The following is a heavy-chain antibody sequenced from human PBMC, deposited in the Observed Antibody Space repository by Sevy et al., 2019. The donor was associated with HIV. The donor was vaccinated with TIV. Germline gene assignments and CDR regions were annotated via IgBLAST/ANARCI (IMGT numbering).Heavy chain of an antibody. CDR2: IYSNDDK. CDR3: AHSYVDYDFWSGYSYYYGMDV. D-gene: IGHD3-3*01. Sequence: SGPTLVKPTQTLTLTCTFSGFSLSTSGVGVGWIRQPPGKALEWLALIYSNDDKRYSPSLKSRLTITKDTSKNQVVLTMTNMDPVDTATYYCAHSYVDYDFWSGYSYYYGMDVWGQGTTVTVSS. CDR1: GFSLSTSGVG. J-gene: IGHJ6*02. V-gene: IGHV2-5*01.